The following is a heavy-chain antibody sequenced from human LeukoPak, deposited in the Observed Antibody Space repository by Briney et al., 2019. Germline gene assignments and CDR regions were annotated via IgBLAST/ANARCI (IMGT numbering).Heavy chain of an antibody. J-gene: IGHJ4*02. D-gene: IGHD6-13*01. CDR2: ISYDGSNK. V-gene: IGHV3-30*18. CDR3: AKDNQTGGYSSSWRTPYYFDY. CDR1: GFTFSSYG. Sequence: GGSLRLSCAASGFTFSSYGMHWVRQAPGKGLEWVAVISYDGSNKYYADSVKGRFTISRDNSKNTLYLQMNSLRAEDTAVYYCAKDNQTGGYSSSWRTPYYFDYWGQGTLVTVSS.